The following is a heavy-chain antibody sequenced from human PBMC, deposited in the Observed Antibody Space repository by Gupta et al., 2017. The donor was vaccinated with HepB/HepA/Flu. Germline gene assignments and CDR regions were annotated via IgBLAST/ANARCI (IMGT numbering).Heavy chain of an antibody. CDR2: IIPILGIA. Sequence: QFQLVQSGAEVKKPGSSVKVSCKASGGTFSSYAISWVRQAPGQGLEWMGRIIPILGIANYAQKFQGRVTITADKSTSTAYMELSSLRSEDTAVYYCARDYYDSSGYYSSIGYWGQGTLVTVSS. CDR3: ARDYYDSSGYYSSIGY. CDR1: GGTFSSYA. V-gene: IGHV1-69*04. D-gene: IGHD3-22*01. J-gene: IGHJ4*02.